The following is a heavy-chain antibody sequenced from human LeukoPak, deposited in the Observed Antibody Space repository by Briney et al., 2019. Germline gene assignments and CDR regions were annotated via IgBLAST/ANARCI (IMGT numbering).Heavy chain of an antibody. Sequence: GGSLRLSCAASGFTFSSYAMSWVRQAPGKGLEWVSAISGSGGSTYYADSVKGRFTISRDNSKNTLDLQMNSLRAEDTAVYYCAKGYSVGATNLNFDYWGQGTLVAVSS. CDR3: AKGYSVGATNLNFDY. V-gene: IGHV3-23*01. D-gene: IGHD1-26*01. J-gene: IGHJ4*02. CDR1: GFTFSSYA. CDR2: ISGSGGST.